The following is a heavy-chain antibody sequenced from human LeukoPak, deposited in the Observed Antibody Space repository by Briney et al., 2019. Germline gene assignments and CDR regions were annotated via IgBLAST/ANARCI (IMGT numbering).Heavy chain of an antibody. J-gene: IGHJ4*02. CDR3: VRGPIAYVDILTGDY. CDR1: GFTFSSYE. D-gene: IGHD3-9*01. V-gene: IGHV3-48*03. CDR2: ISSSGSTI. Sequence: GGSLRLSCAASGFTFSSYEMNWVRQAPGKGLEWVSYISSSGSTIYYADSVKGRFTISRDNAKNSMYLQMNSLRAEDTAVYYCVRGPIAYVDILTGDYWGQGTLVTVSS.